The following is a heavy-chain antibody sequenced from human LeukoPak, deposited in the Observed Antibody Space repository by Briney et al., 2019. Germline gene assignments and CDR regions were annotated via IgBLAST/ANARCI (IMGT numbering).Heavy chain of an antibody. CDR1: GFIFSSSA. J-gene: IGHJ6*02. CDR3: AKAELILNYYRYFGMDV. Sequence: GGSLRLSCAASGFIFSSSAMNWVRQAPGKGLEWVSFISGSGDSTYYAGSVKGRFTISRDNSKNTLYLQMNSLGAEDTAVYFCAKAELILNYYRYFGMDVWGQGTTVTVSS. CDR2: ISGSGDST. D-gene: IGHD1-26*01. V-gene: IGHV3-23*01.